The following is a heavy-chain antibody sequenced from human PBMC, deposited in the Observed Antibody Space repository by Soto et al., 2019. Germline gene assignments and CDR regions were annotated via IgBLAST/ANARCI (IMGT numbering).Heavy chain of an antibody. CDR2: IIPILGIA. J-gene: IGHJ6*02. CDR1: GGTFSSYT. Sequence: QVQLVQSGAEVKKPGSSVKVSCKASGGTFSSYTISWVRQAPGQGLEWMGRIIPILGIANYAQKFQGRVTITADKSTSTAYMELSSLRSEDTAVYYCAREPYCSGGSRYYYYGMDVWGQGTTVTVSS. D-gene: IGHD2-15*01. CDR3: AREPYCSGGSRYYYYGMDV. V-gene: IGHV1-69*08.